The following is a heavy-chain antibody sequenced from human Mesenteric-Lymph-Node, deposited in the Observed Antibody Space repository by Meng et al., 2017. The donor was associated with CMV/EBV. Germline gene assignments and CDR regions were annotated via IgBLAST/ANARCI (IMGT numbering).Heavy chain of an antibody. CDR3: ARDLGKSGGPYYYYGMDV. V-gene: IGHV3-13*01. D-gene: IGHD2-15*01. CDR2: IGTAGDT. J-gene: IGHJ6*02. Sequence: GESLKISCAASGFTFSSYDMHWVRQATGKGLEWVSAIGTAGDTYYPGSVKGRFTISRENAKNSLYLQMNSLRAEDTAVYYCARDLGKSGGPYYYYGMDVWGQGTTVTVSS. CDR1: GFTFSSYD.